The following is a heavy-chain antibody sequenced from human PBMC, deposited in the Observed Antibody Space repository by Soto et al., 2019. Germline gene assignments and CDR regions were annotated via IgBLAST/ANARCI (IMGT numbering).Heavy chain of an antibody. D-gene: IGHD3-22*01. Sequence: ASVKVSCKASGGTFSSYAISWVLQAPGQGLEWMGGIIPIFGTSNYAQKFQGRVTITADESTSTAYMELSSLRSEDTAVYYCARDSPPDYDSSGYYDYWGQGTLVTVSS. CDR3: ARDSPPDYDSSGYYDY. CDR2: IIPIFGTS. CDR1: GGTFSSYA. V-gene: IGHV1-69*13. J-gene: IGHJ4*02.